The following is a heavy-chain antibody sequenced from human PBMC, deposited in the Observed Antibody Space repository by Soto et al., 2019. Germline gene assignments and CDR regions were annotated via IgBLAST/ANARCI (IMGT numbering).Heavy chain of an antibody. D-gene: IGHD1-20*01. CDR2: ISPYNAKT. CDR1: GYTFTSYD. V-gene: IGHV1-18*01. Sequence: VASVKVSCKASGYTFTSYDINWVRQATGQGLEWMGWISPYNAKTEYAQKFKGRVTMTTDTSTRTAYMELRSLRSDDTAVYHCARLSGTEDAYNWFGPWGQGTLVTVSS. J-gene: IGHJ5*02. CDR3: ARLSGTEDAYNWFGP.